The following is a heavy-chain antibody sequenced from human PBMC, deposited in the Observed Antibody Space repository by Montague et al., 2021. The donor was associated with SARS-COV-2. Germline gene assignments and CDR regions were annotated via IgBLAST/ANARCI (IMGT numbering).Heavy chain of an antibody. J-gene: IGHJ3*02. CDR2: IYYSGST. Sequence: SETLSLTCTVSGGSISSYYWSWIRQLPGKGLEWIGYIYYSGSTNYNPSLKSRVPISVDTSKNQFSLKLSSVTAADTAVYYCAREVRYYYDSSGPGAFDIWGQGTMVTVSS. V-gene: IGHV4-59*01. D-gene: IGHD3-22*01. CDR1: GGSISSYY. CDR3: AREVRYYYDSSGPGAFDI.